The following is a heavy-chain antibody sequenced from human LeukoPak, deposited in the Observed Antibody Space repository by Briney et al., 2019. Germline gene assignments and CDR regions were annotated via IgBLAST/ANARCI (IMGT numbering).Heavy chain of an antibody. CDR2: MNPNSGNT. J-gene: IGHJ6*02. Sequence: ASVKVSCKASGYTFTSYDINWVRQATGQGLEWMGWMNPNSGNTGYAQKFQGRVTMTRNTSISTAYMELSSLRSEDTAVYYCARGPKALRYFDWLLGTFYYYGMDVWGQGTTVTVSS. V-gene: IGHV1-8*01. CDR3: ARGPKALRYFDWLLGTFYYYGMDV. CDR1: GYTFTSYD. D-gene: IGHD3-9*01.